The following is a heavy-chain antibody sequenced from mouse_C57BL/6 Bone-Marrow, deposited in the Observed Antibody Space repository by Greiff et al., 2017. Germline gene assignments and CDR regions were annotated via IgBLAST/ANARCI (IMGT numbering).Heavy chain of an antibody. CDR3: AAGYYGSSDY. J-gene: IGHJ2*01. CDR1: GYTFTSYD. CDR2: IYPRDGST. D-gene: IGHD1-1*01. V-gene: IGHV1-85*01. Sequence: QVQLKESGPELVKPGASVKLSCKASGYTFTSYDINWVKQRPGQGLEWIGWIYPRDGSTKYNEKFKGKATLTVDTSSSTEYMELHSLTSEDAAVYFCAAGYYGSSDYWGQGTTLTVSS.